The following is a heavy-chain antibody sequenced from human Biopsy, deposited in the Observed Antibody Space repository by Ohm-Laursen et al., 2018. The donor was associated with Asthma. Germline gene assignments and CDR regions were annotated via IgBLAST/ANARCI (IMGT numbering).Heavy chain of an antibody. Sequence: SLRLSCAASGFTFSNYGMHWVRQAPGKGLDWVALISYDGSNDFYADSVKGRFTISRDNSKNTLYLQMNSLRAEDSAVYYCARDFGCGSYFVGTTFDYWGQGALVTVSS. CDR2: ISYDGSND. CDR3: ARDFGCGSYFVGTTFDY. CDR1: GFTFSNYG. V-gene: IGHV3-30*03. J-gene: IGHJ4*02. D-gene: IGHD1-26*01.